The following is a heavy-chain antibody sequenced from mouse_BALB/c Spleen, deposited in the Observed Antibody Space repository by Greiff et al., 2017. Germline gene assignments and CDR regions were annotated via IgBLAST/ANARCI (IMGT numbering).Heavy chain of an antibody. D-gene: IGHD1-2*01. J-gene: IGHJ4*01. CDR2: ISDGGSYT. Sequence: EVKLVESGGGLVKPGGSLKLSCAASGFTFSDYYMYWVRQTPEKRLEWVATISDGGSYTYYPDSVKGRFTISRDNAKNNLYLQMSSLKSEDTAMYYCARDRGYYGYDYAMEYWGQGTSVTVSS. V-gene: IGHV5-4*02. CDR3: ARDRGYYGYDYAMEY. CDR1: GFTFSDYY.